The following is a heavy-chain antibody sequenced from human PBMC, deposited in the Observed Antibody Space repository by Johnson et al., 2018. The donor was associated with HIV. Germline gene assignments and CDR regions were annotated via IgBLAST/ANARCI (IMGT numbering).Heavy chain of an antibody. D-gene: IGHD3-22*01. CDR1: GFTFSSYD. J-gene: IGHJ3*01. V-gene: IGHV3-13*01. CDR3: AKESSYYYDNSGPY. Sequence: MQLVESGGDLVQPGGSLRLSCAASGFTFSSYDMHWVRQATGKGLEWVSAIGTAGDTYYPGSVKGRFTISRDNSKNTLYLQMNSLRAEDTAVYYCAKESSYYYDNSGPYWGQGTMVTVSS. CDR2: IGTAGDT.